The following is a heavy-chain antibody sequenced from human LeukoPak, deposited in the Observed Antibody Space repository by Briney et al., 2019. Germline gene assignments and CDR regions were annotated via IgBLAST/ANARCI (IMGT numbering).Heavy chain of an antibody. J-gene: IGHJ6*03. CDR1: GYTFTMYY. D-gene: IGHD3-16*01. V-gene: IGHV1-46*01. CDR2: INPSDGAT. Sequence: ASVKVSCKTSGYTFTMYYLHCVRQAPGQGLEWRGMINPSDGATTYAQKFQGRVSMTRDMSTTTVYMDLRSLGCTDPGFYFCGREESGGLSGSLGVLFASYYTYYYMDVWGRGTTVTVSS. CDR3: GREESGGLSGSLGVLFASYYTYYYMDV.